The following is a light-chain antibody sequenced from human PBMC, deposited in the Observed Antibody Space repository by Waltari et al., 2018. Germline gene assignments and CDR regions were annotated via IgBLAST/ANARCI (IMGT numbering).Light chain of an antibody. Sequence: DIQMTQSPSSLSASVGDRVPITFRASQGIRNALAWYQQKTGKAPKLLLYAASRLESGVPSRFSGSGSGTEYTLTISSLQPEDFATYYCQHYYSTIPVAFGGGTKVEVK. CDR1: QGIRNA. CDR2: AAS. J-gene: IGKJ4*01. V-gene: IGKV1-NL1*01. CDR3: QHYYSTIPVA.